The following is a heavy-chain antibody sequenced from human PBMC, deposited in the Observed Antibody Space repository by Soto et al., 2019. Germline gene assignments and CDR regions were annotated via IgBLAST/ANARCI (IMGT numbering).Heavy chain of an antibody. CDR2: IYWDDDK. V-gene: IGHV2-5*02. CDR1: GFSLSTSGVG. CDR3: AHSTSTRHYDFWSGPRPDV. Sequence: GSGPTLVNPTQTLTLTCTFSGFSLSTSGVGVGWIRQPPGKALEWLALIYWDDDKRYSPSLKSRLTITKDTSKNQVVLTMTNMDPVDTATYYCAHSTSTRHYDFWSGPRPDVWGQGTTVTVS. J-gene: IGHJ6*02. D-gene: IGHD3-3*01.